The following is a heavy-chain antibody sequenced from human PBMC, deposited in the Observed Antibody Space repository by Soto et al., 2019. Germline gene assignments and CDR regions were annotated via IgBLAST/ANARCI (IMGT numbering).Heavy chain of an antibody. V-gene: IGHV4-59*01. D-gene: IGHD6-19*01. CDR1: GGSISSYY. CDR2: IYYSGST. CDR3: ARATTGGYSSGWYANYYGMDV. J-gene: IGHJ6*02. Sequence: QVQLQESGPGLVKPSETLSLTCTVSGGSISSYYWSWIRQPPGKGLEWIGYIYYSGSTNYNPSLKSRVTISVDTSKNQFSLKLSSVTAADTAVYYCARATTGGYSSGWYANYYGMDVWGQGTTVTVSS.